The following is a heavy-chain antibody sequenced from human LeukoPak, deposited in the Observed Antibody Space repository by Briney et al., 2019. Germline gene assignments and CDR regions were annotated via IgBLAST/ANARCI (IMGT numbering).Heavy chain of an antibody. Sequence: LAGGSLRLSCAASGFTFSSYAMHWVRQAPGKGLEWVAVISYDGSNKYYADSVKGRFTISRDNAKNSLYLQMNSLRAEDTAVYYCARVNGQQLTDYWGQGTLVTVSS. J-gene: IGHJ4*02. D-gene: IGHD6-13*01. CDR1: GFTFSSYA. CDR3: ARVNGQQLTDY. CDR2: ISYDGSNK. V-gene: IGHV3-30-3*01.